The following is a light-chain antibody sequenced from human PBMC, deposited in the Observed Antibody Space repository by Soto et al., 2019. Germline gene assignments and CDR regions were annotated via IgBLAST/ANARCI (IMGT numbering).Light chain of an antibody. CDR2: AAS. CDR3: QQLNSLPIT. Sequence: QVTEATSFVSSSAGEVISITWRASQGISNYLAWYQQKPGRAPKLLIDAASTLQSGVPSRFSGSGSGTEFTLTIRSLQPEDFATYYSQQLNSLPITFGQGTRLEIK. CDR1: QGISNY. J-gene: IGKJ5*01. V-gene: IGKV1-9*01.